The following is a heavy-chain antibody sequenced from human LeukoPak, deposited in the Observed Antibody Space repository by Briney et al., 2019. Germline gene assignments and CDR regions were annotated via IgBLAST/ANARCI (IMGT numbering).Heavy chain of an antibody. CDR1: GFTFSDYY. V-gene: IGHV3-11*01. CDR2: ISSSGSTI. CDR3: ASRDPCSGGTCYALAY. D-gene: IGHD2-15*01. J-gene: IGHJ4*02. Sequence: GGSLRLSCAASGFTFSDYYMSWIRQAPGKGLEWVSYISSSGSTIYYADSAKGRFTISRDNSKNTLYLQMDSLRAEDTAIYYCASRDPCSGGTCYALAYWGQGSLVSVSS.